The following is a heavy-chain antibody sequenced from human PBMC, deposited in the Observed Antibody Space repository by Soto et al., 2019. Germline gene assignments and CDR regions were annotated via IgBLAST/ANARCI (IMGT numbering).Heavy chain of an antibody. Sequence: QVQLVESGGGVVQPGRSLRLSCAASGFTFSSYVMHWVRQAPGKGLEWVAVISYDGSNKYYADSVKGRFTISRDKSKNTLYLQMNSLRAEDTAVYYCARMGLLHGLDVWGQGTTVTVSS. CDR1: GFTFSSYV. CDR2: ISYDGSNK. D-gene: IGHD2-15*01. V-gene: IGHV3-30-3*01. CDR3: ARMGLLHGLDV. J-gene: IGHJ6*02.